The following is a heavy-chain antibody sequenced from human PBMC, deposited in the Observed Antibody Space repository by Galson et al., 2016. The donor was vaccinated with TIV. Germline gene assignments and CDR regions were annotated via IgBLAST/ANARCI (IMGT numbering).Heavy chain of an antibody. J-gene: IGHJ4*02. Sequence: LTCSVSGDSITSPYYYWGWIRQPPGKGLEWIGSLYYSGSTYYNPSLKSRVTISVDTSKNQFSLSLSSVTAADTAVFYCARQRLTMISRFESWGQGTQVTVSS. V-gene: IGHV4-39*01. CDR2: LYYSGST. CDR1: GDSITSPYYY. CDR3: ARQRLTMISRFES. D-gene: IGHD3-22*01.